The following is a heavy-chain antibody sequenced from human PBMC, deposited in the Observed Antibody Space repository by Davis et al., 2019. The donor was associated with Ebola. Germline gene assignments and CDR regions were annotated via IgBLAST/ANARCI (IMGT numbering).Heavy chain of an antibody. CDR2: IKQDGSEK. Sequence: GGSLRLSCAASGFTFSSYWMSWVRQAPGKGLEWVANIKQDGSEKYYVDSVEGRFTVSRDNAKNSLYLQMNSLRDEDTAVYYCATVAAAVLTYWGQGTLVTVSS. CDR3: ATVAAAVLTY. J-gene: IGHJ4*02. D-gene: IGHD6-13*01. V-gene: IGHV3-7*01. CDR1: GFTFSSYW.